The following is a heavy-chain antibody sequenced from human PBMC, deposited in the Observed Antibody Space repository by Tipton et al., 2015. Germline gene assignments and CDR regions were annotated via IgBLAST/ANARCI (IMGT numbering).Heavy chain of an antibody. D-gene: IGHD2-15*01. CDR3: ARGGNNWFDP. Sequence: TLSLTCTVSGDSISGGDYYWSWIRQRPGKGLEWIGFIFYSRSTYYNPSLKSRPTISADTSKNQFSLKLSSVTAADMAVYYCARGGNNWFDPWGRGTLVTVSS. V-gene: IGHV4-30-4*02. J-gene: IGHJ5*02. CDR2: IFYSRST. CDR1: GDSISGGDYY.